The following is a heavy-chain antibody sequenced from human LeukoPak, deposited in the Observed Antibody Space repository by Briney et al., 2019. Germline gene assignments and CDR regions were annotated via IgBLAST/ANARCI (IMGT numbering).Heavy chain of an antibody. CDR2: IKQDGSEK. J-gene: IGHJ4*02. CDR1: GFTFSSYW. V-gene: IGHV3-7*04. D-gene: IGHD3-16*01. Sequence: QTGGSLKLSCAASGFTFSSYWMSWVRQAPGKGLEWVANIKQDGSEKYYVDSVKGRFTISRDNAKNSLYLQMNSLRAEDTAVYYCARAYDYVWGRDYFDYWGQGTLVTVSS. CDR3: ARAYDYVWGRDYFDY.